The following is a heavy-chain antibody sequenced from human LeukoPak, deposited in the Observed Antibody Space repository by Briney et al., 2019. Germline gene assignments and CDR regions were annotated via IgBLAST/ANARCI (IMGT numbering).Heavy chain of an antibody. Sequence: GGSLRLSCAASGFTLRTYWMSWVRQAPGKGLEWVASIKRDGSEKYYVDSVKGRFTISRDNAKNSLYLQMNSLRAEDTAVYYCARAERALLFDYWGQGTLVTVSS. V-gene: IGHV3-7*04. CDR1: GFTLRTYW. CDR3: ARAERALLFDY. J-gene: IGHJ4*02. CDR2: IKRDGSEK.